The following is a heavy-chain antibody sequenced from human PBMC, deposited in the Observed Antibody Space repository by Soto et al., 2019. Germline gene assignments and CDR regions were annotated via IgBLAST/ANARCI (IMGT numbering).Heavy chain of an antibody. J-gene: IGHJ5*02. Sequence: SETLSLTCTVSGGSISSYYWSWIRQPPGKGLEWIGYVYYSGSTNYNPSLKSRVTISVDRSKNQFSLKLNSVTAADTAVYYCARVPDRWGQGTLVTVSS. CDR3: ARVPDR. D-gene: IGHD2-2*01. V-gene: IGHV4-59*12. CDR1: GGSISSYY. CDR2: VYYSGST.